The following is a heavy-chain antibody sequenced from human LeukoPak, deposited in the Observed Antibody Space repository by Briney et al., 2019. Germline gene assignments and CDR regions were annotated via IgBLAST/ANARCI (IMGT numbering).Heavy chain of an antibody. V-gene: IGHV3-23*01. CDR3: AKGDSSPVHLLTGH. Sequence: GGSLRLSCAASGFTLSSYAMTWVRQAPGKGLEWVTGISGRGGNTYYADSVKGRFTISRDNSKNTLYLQMDSLRAEDTAVYYCAKGDSSPVHLLTGHWGQGTLVTVSS. D-gene: IGHD3-9*01. J-gene: IGHJ4*02. CDR1: GFTLSSYA. CDR2: ISGRGGNT.